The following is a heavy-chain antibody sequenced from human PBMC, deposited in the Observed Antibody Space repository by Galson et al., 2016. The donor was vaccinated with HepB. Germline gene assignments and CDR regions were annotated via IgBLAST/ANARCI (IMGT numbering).Heavy chain of an antibody. D-gene: IGHD1-26*01. V-gene: IGHV5-51*01. J-gene: IGHJ4*02. CDR2: IYPGDSDT. CDR3: ATEEWGAAKY. CDR1: GYMFSGYW. Sequence: QSGAEVKKPGESLKISCEGSGYMFSGYWIGWVRQMPGKGLEWMGIIYPGDSDTRYRPSFQGQVTISVDKSISTAYLLWSSLKASDTAMYYCATEEWGAAKYWGQGTLVTVSS.